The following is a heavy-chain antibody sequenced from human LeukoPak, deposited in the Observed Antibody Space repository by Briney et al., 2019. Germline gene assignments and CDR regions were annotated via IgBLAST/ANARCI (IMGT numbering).Heavy chain of an antibody. Sequence: GGSLRLSCAASGFTFSSYAMSWVRQAPGKGLEWVSAISGSGGSTYYADSVKGRFTISRDNSKNTLYLQMNSLRAEDTAVYYCAKRFLFGIVGATDYFDYWGQGTLVTVSS. V-gene: IGHV3-23*01. CDR3: AKRFLFGIVGATDYFDY. CDR1: GFTFSSYA. CDR2: ISGSGGST. J-gene: IGHJ4*02. D-gene: IGHD1-26*01.